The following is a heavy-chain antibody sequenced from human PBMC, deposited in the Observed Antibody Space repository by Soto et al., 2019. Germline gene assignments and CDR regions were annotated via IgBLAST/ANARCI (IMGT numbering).Heavy chain of an antibody. CDR3: AKDQNYYDNRPTDY. CDR2: ISGSGGDT. CDR1: GFTFSSYA. Sequence: GGSLRLSCAVAGFTFSSYAMSWVRQAPGKGLEWVSAISGSGGDTNYADSVKGRFTISRDNSKNTLYLQMNSLRAEDTAVYYCAKDQNYYDNRPTDYWGQGTPVTVSS. J-gene: IGHJ4*02. D-gene: IGHD3-22*01. V-gene: IGHV3-23*01.